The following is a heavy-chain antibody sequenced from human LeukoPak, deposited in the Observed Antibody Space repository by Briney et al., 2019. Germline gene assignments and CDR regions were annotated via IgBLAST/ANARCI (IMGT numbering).Heavy chain of an antibody. V-gene: IGHV4-34*01. CDR1: GGSFSGYY. CDR2: INHSGSA. CDR3: ARDTIIVLMVYAIPEDAFDI. J-gene: IGHJ3*02. D-gene: IGHD2-8*01. Sequence: SETLSLTCAVYGGSFSGYYWSWIRQPPGKGLEWIGEINHSGSANYNPSLKSRVTISVDTSKNQFSLKLSSVTAADTAVYYCARDTIIVLMVYAIPEDAFDIWGQGTMVTVSS.